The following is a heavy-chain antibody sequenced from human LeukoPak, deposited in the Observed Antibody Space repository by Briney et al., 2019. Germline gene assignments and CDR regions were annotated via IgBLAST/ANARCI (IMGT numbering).Heavy chain of an antibody. Sequence: GGSLRLSCAASGFTFSSYGMHWVPQAPGKGLEWVAVIWYDGSNKYYADSVKGRFTISRDNSKNTLYLQMNSLRAEDTAVYYCAREDSSGWYYFDYWGQGTLVTVSS. J-gene: IGHJ4*02. CDR1: GFTFSSYG. V-gene: IGHV3-33*01. CDR3: AREDSSGWYYFDY. CDR2: IWYDGSNK. D-gene: IGHD6-19*01.